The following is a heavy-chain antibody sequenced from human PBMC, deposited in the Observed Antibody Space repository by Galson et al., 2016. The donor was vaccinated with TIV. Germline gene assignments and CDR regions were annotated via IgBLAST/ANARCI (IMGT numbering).Heavy chain of an antibody. CDR3: ARGPRLRTSLFEDITKTFDY. CDR2: INHSGTT. V-gene: IGHV4-34*01. CDR1: GGSFSGYF. J-gene: IGHJ4*02. Sequence: SKTLSLTCAVYGGSFSGYFWSWIRQSPGGGLEWIGEINHSGTTRYGPSLKSRVTLSLDMAKNQLSLEVTSVTAADTAVYYCARGPRLRTSLFEDITKTFDYWGQGARVTVSS. D-gene: IGHD3-3*01.